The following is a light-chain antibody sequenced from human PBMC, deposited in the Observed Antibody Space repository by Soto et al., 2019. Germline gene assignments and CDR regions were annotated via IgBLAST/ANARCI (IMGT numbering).Light chain of an antibody. CDR1: SSNIGAGSD. Sequence: QSVLTQPPSVSGAPGQRVTISCTGSSSNIGAGSDVNWYQQLPGAAPKVLIYSNSNRRSGVPDRFSGSKSGTSASLAITGLQAEDEADYYCQSYDSGLSGVLVGGGTKVTV. J-gene: IGLJ2*01. V-gene: IGLV1-40*01. CDR2: SNS. CDR3: QSYDSGLSGVL.